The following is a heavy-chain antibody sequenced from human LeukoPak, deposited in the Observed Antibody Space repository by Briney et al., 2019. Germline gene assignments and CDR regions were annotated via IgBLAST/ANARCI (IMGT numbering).Heavy chain of an antibody. Sequence: PSETLSLTCTVSGGSISSYYWSWIRQPAGKGLEWIGRIYTSGSTNYNPSLKSRVTMSVDTSKNQFSLKLSSVTAADTAVYYCARVCSSTSCYDDAFDIWGQGTMVTVSS. J-gene: IGHJ3*02. V-gene: IGHV4-4*07. D-gene: IGHD2-2*01. CDR3: ARVCSSTSCYDDAFDI. CDR2: IYTSGST. CDR1: GGSISSYY.